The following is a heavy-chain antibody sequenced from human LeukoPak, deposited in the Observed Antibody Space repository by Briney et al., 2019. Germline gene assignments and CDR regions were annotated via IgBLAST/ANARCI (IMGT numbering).Heavy chain of an antibody. CDR2: ISSSSSYI. J-gene: IGHJ4*02. V-gene: IGHV3-21*01. CDR3: ARSRTPYQLLHDY. Sequence: PGGSLRLSCAASGFTFSSYSMNWVRQAPGKGLEWVSSISSSSSYIYYADSVKGRFTISRDNAKNSLYLQMNSLRAEDTAVYYCARSRTPYQLLHDYWGQGTLVTVSS. D-gene: IGHD2-2*01. CDR1: GFTFSSYS.